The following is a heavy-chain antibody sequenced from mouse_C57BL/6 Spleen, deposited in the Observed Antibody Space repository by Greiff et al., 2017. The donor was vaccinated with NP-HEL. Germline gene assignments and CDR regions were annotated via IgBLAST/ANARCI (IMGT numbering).Heavy chain of an antibody. Sequence: EVKLVESGGGLVQPGGSLSLSCAASGFTFTDYYMSWVRQPPGKALEWLGFIRNKANGYTTEYSASVKGRFTISRDNSQSILYLQMNALRAEDSATYYCARCGAYGDYAMDYWGQGTSVTVSS. J-gene: IGHJ4*01. D-gene: IGHD2-10*02. V-gene: IGHV7-3*01. CDR1: GFTFTDYY. CDR3: ARCGAYGDYAMDY. CDR2: IRNKANGYTT.